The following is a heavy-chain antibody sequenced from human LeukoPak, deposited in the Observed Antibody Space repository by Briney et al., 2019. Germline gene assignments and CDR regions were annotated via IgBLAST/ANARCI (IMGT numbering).Heavy chain of an antibody. J-gene: IGHJ4*02. D-gene: IGHD6-6*01. CDR1: GFTFSSYW. CDR3: AREGGSSSTVFDY. Sequence: QTGGSLRLSCAASGFTFSSYWMSWVRQAPGKGLEWVANIKQDGSEKYYVDSVKGRFTISRDNAKNSLYLQMNSLRAEDTAVYYCAREGGSSSTVFDYWGQGTLVTVSS. CDR2: IKQDGSEK. V-gene: IGHV3-7*01.